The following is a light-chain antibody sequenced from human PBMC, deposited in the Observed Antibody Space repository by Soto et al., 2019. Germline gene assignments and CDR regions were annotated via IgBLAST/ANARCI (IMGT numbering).Light chain of an antibody. J-gene: IGLJ2*01. CDR1: TGAVTSTFY. Sequence: QTVVTQESSLSVSPGGTVTLTCASSTGAVTSTFYPNWFQQKPGQAPRSLIYSTSNRHPWTPARFSGSLLGVRAALTLSSVQPEDEAYYYCLLYYGGVRVFGGGTKVTVL. V-gene: IGLV7-43*01. CDR2: STS. CDR3: LLYYGGVRV.